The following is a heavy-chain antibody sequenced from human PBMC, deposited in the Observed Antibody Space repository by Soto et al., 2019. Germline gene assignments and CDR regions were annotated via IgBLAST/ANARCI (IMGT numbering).Heavy chain of an antibody. CDR3: AREVAYCGGDCYPYYYYYYGMDV. CDR1: GFTFSSYA. D-gene: IGHD2-21*02. CDR2: ISYDGSNK. Sequence: GGSLRLSCAASGFTFSSYAMHWVRQAPGKWLEWVAVISYDGSNKYYADSVKGRFTISRDNSKNTLYLQMNSLRAEDTAVYYCAREVAYCGGDCYPYYYYYYGMDVWGQGXTVTVYS. V-gene: IGHV3-30-3*01. J-gene: IGHJ6*02.